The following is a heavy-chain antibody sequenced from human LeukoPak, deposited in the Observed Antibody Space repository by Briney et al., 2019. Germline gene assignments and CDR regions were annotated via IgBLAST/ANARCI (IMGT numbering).Heavy chain of an antibody. D-gene: IGHD2-8*01. J-gene: IGHJ4*02. V-gene: IGHV1-8*01. CDR1: GYTFTSYD. CDR2: MNPNSGNT. CDR3: ARTYCTNGVCFPFDY. Sequence: ASVRVSCKASGYTFTSYDINWVRQATEQGLEWMGWMNPNSGNTGYAQKFQGRVTMTRNTSISTAYKELSSLRSEDTAVYYCARTYCTNGVCFPFDYWGQGTLVTVSS.